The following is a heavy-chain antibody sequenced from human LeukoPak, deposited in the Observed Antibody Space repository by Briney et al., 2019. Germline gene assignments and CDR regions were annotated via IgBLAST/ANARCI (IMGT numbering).Heavy chain of an antibody. CDR1: GYTFTGYY. D-gene: IGHD6-19*01. CDR2: INPNSGGT. CDR3: ARERLAVAGGGLDY. J-gene: IGHJ4*02. Sequence: GASVKVSCKASGYTFTGYYMHWVRQAPGQGLEWMGWINPNSGGTNYAQKFQGRVTMTRDTSISTAYMELSRLRSDDTAVYYCARERLAVAGGGLDYWGQGTLVTVSS. V-gene: IGHV1-2*02.